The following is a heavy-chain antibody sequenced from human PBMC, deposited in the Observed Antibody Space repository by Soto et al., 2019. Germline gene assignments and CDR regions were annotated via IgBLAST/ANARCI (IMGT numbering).Heavy chain of an antibody. CDR2: INHSGNT. CDR3: ARGRDEFDA. Sequence: KTSETLSLTCAVYGASLSDNYCNWLRQPPGKGLEWIGEINHSGNTNYNPSLRSRVTISIDTSKNQLSLNLRSVSAADTAVYYCARGRDEFDAWGQGTPVTVSS. V-gene: IGHV4-34*01. J-gene: IGHJ5*02. CDR1: GASLSDNY.